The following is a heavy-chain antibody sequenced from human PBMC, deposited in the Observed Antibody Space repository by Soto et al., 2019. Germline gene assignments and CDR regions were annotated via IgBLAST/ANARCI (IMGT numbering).Heavy chain of an antibody. D-gene: IGHD2-15*01. Sequence: QVQLVQSGAEVKKPGSSVMVSCKASGGTFSSYAISWVRQAPGQGLEWMGGIIPIFGTANYAQKFQGRVTITADESTSTAYMELSSLRSEDTAVYYCARYCSGGSCLPGYGMDVWGQGTTVTVSS. J-gene: IGHJ6*02. V-gene: IGHV1-69*01. CDR1: GGTFSSYA. CDR2: IIPIFGTA. CDR3: ARYCSGGSCLPGYGMDV.